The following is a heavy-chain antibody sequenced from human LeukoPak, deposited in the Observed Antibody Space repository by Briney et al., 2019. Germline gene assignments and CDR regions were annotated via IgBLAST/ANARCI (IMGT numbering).Heavy chain of an antibody. CDR1: GGPISGRGYY. CDR2: IYYSGTT. CDR3: AREDYYDCSGYLDY. Sequence: SETLSLTCTVSGGPISGRGYYWSWLRQHPGKGLEWIGYIYYSGTTYYNPSLKSRVTISVDTSKNQFSLKLFSVTAADTAVYYCAREDYYDCSGYLDYGGQGTLVTVSS. V-gene: IGHV4-31*03. J-gene: IGHJ4*02. D-gene: IGHD3-22*01.